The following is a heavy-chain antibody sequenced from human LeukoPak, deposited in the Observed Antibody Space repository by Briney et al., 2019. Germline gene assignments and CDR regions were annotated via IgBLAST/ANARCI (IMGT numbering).Heavy chain of an antibody. CDR1: GGSFSGFY. CDR3: ASQNVNWYFDL. V-gene: IGHV4-34*01. J-gene: IGHJ2*01. CDR2: INHSGST. Sequence: SETLSLTCAVYGGSFSGFYWSWIRQPPGKGLEWIGEINHSGSTNYNPSLKSRVTISVDTSKNQFSLKLSSVTAADTAVYCCASQNVNWYFDLWGRGTLVTVSS.